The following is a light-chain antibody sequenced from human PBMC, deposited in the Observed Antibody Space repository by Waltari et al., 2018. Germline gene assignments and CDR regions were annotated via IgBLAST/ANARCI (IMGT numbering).Light chain of an antibody. CDR3: QHYVSLPAT. CDR1: QSVSRT. Sequence: LSCRASQSVSRTLAWYQQKPGQAPRLLIYGASTRATGIPERFSGGGSGTDFSLTISRLEPEDFAVYYCQHYVSLPATFGQGTKVEIK. J-gene: IGKJ1*01. V-gene: IGKV3-20*01. CDR2: GAS.